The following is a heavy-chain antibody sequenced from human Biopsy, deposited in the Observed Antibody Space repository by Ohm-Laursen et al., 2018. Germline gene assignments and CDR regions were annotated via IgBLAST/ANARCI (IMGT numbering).Heavy chain of an antibody. CDR3: AAGTRYSSGWYNAVDF. V-gene: IGHV1-69*06. CDR1: GYTFPSYG. J-gene: IGHJ3*01. CDR2: IIPFFGTS. D-gene: IGHD6-19*01. Sequence: ASVKVSCKASGYTFPSYGINWVRQAPGQGLEWMGGIIPFFGTSDYAQTFQGRVTITADKSTSTSYMELTRLRSEDSAVYYCAAGTRYSSGWYNAVDFWGQGTMVTVSS.